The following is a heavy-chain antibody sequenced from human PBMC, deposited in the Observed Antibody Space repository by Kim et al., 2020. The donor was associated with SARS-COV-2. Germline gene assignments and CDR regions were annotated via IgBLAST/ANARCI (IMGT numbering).Heavy chain of an antibody. V-gene: IGHV3-33*01. CDR1: GFTFSSYG. Sequence: GGSLRLSCAASGFTFSSYGMHWVRQAPGKGLEWVAVIWYDGSNKYYADSVKGRFTISRDNSKNTLYLQMNSLRAEDTAVYYCARDWYDFWSGYYRPGWFDPWGQGTLVTVSS. D-gene: IGHD3-3*01. J-gene: IGHJ5*02. CDR2: IWYDGSNK. CDR3: ARDWYDFWSGYYRPGWFDP.